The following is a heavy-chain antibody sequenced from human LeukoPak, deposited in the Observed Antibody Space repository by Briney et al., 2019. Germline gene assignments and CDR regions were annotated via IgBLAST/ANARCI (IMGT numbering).Heavy chain of an antibody. CDR2: IIPVFGTA. Sequence: SVKVSCKASGYTFTSYGISWVRQAPGQGLEWMGCIIPVFGTANYAQKFQGRVTITTDESTSTVYMGLSSLRSDDTAVYYCASLGYRSGGSCYPADLGYWGQGTLVTVSS. J-gene: IGHJ4*02. V-gene: IGHV1-69*05. D-gene: IGHD2-15*01. CDR1: GYTFTSYG. CDR3: ASLGYRSGGSCYPADLGY.